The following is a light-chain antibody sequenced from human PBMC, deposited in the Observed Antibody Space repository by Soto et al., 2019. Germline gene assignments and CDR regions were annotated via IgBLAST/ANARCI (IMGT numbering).Light chain of an antibody. CDR2: DAS. J-gene: IGKJ3*01. CDR1: QDISIY. CDR3: QQYDNLFT. Sequence: DIQMTQSPSSLSASVGDRVTITFQASQDISIYLNWYQHKSGKAPRLLIYDASNLETGVPSRFSGSGSGTDFTFTISSLQPEDIATYYCQQYDNLFTFGPGTKVDIK. V-gene: IGKV1-33*01.